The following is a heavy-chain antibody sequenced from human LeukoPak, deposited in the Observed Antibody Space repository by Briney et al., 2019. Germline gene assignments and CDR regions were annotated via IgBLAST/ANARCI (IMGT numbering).Heavy chain of an antibody. Sequence: PGGSLRLSCAASGFSVSNNYMSWVRQAPGKGLEWVSVLYSGGSAYYADSVKGRFTISRDSSKNTLYLQMSSLRAEDTAMYFCARGGRDYSNYWFDPWGRGILVTVSS. J-gene: IGHJ5*02. V-gene: IGHV3-53*01. CDR2: LYSGGSA. CDR1: GFSVSNNY. D-gene: IGHD4-11*01. CDR3: ARGGRDYSNYWFDP.